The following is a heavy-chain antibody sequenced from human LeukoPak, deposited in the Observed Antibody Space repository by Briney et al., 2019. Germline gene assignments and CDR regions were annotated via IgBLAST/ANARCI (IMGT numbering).Heavy chain of an antibody. CDR3: ARGGSYCSGGSCYLSWSDS. Sequence: ASVKVSCKASGGTFSSYAISWVRQAPGQGLEWMGWINPKSGGTNYAQKFQGRVTMARDTSISTAYMDLSRLTSDDTAVYYCARGGSYCSGGSCYLSWSDSWGQGTLVTVSS. V-gene: IGHV1-2*02. J-gene: IGHJ5*01. D-gene: IGHD2-15*01. CDR1: GGTFSSYA. CDR2: INPKSGGT.